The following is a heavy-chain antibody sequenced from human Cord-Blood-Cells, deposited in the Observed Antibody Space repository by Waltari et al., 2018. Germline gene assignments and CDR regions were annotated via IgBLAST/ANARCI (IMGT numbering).Heavy chain of an antibody. D-gene: IGHD3-10*01. CDR1: GFTFSNAW. V-gene: IGHV3-15*01. CDR3: TTATLRGGNAFDI. Sequence: VESGGGLVKPGGSLRLSCAASGFTFSNAWMSWVRQAPGKGLEWVGRIKSKTDGGTTDYAAPVKGRFTISRDDSKNTLYLQMNSLKTEDTAVYYCTTATLRGGNAFDIWGQGTMVTVSS. J-gene: IGHJ3*02. CDR2: IKSKTDGGTT.